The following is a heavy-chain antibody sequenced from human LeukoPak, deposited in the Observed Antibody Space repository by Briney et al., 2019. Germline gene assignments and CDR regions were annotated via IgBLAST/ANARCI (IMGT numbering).Heavy chain of an antibody. CDR1: GFTVSSNY. Sequence: PGGSLRLSCAASGFTVSSNYMSWVRQAPGKGLEWVSVIYSGGSTYYADSVKGRFTISRDNSKNTLYLQMNSLRAEDTAVYYCAREDFYGSGSYLEYWGQGTLVTVSS. CDR2: IYSGGST. V-gene: IGHV3-53*01. J-gene: IGHJ4*02. CDR3: AREDFYGSGSYLEY. D-gene: IGHD3-10*01.